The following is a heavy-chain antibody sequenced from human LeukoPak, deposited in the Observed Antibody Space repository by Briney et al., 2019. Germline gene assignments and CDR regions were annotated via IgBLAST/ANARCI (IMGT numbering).Heavy chain of an antibody. CDR3: ARYRSSTSCYSDY. V-gene: IGHV1-2*06. J-gene: IGHJ4*02. Sequence: ASVTVSCKASGYTFTGYYMHWVRQAPGQGLEYMGRINPISGGTVYAQKFQGRVTMTRDTSITTAYMELTRLTSDDTAVYYCARYRSSTSCYSDYWGQGTLVTVSS. CDR2: INPISGGT. CDR1: GYTFTGYY. D-gene: IGHD2-2*01.